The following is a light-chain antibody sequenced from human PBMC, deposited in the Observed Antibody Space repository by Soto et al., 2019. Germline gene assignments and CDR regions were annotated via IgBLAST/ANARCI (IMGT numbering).Light chain of an antibody. CDR1: SSNIGIHY. V-gene: IGLV1-51*02. Sequence: QSVLTQPPSVSADPGQKVTISCSGSSSNIGIHYVSWYQQLPGTAPKLLIYEDYKRPAGVTDRFSGSKSGASATLGITGLQTGDEADYYCGTWDGSLTAWVFGGGTKVTVL. CDR2: EDY. CDR3: GTWDGSLTAWV. J-gene: IGLJ3*02.